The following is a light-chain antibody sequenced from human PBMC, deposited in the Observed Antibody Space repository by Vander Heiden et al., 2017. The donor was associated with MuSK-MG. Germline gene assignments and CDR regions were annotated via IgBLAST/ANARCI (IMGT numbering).Light chain of an antibody. CDR2: DAS. J-gene: IGKJ4*01. CDR3: QQDDHLPLT. V-gene: IGKV1-33*01. CDR1: QDINNY. Sequence: DIQMTQSPSSLSASVGDRVTVSCQASQDINNYLNWYQQKPGRAPKLLIYDASVLETGAPSRFSGSGSGTYFTLTIDNLQPEELATYYCQQDDHLPLTFGGGTQVESK.